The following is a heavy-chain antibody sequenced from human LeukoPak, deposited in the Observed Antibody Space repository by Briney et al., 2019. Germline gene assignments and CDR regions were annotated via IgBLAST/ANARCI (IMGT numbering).Heavy chain of an antibody. D-gene: IGHD6-13*01. J-gene: IGHJ4*02. CDR3: AAGTAADF. CDR1: GFTFSSYG. V-gene: IGHV3-33*03. Sequence: GGSLRLSCAASGFTFSSYGMHWVRQAPGKGLEWVAVIWYDGSNKYYADSVKGRFTISRDNAKSALYLQMNSLRLEDTAVYYCAAGTAADFWGQGTLVTVSS. CDR2: IWYDGSNK.